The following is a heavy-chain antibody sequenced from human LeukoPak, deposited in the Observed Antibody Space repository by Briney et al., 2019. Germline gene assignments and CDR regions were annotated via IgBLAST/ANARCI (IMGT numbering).Heavy chain of an antibody. D-gene: IGHD3-22*01. CDR3: ASGEVITMIVVVMNY. CDR2: INPSGGST. CDR1: GYSFTTYG. J-gene: IGHJ4*02. V-gene: IGHV1-46*01. Sequence: ASVKVSCKTSGYSFTTYGVTWVRQAPRQGLEWMGIINPSGGSTSYAQKFQGRVTMTRDTSISTAYMELSRLRSDDTAVYYCASGEVITMIVVVMNYWGQGTLVTVSS.